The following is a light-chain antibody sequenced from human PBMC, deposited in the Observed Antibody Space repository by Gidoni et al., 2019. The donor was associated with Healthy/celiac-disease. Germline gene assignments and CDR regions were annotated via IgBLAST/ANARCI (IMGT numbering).Light chain of an antibody. CDR2: KAS. Sequence: DIQMNQSPSTLSASVGDRVTITCRASQSISNWLAWLQQKPGRAHKLLIYKASSIESGVPSRFSCSGSGTEFTLTISSLQPDDFATYYCHHFHDYPWTFGQGTKVEIK. V-gene: IGKV1-5*03. CDR1: QSISNW. CDR3: HHFHDYPWT. J-gene: IGKJ1*01.